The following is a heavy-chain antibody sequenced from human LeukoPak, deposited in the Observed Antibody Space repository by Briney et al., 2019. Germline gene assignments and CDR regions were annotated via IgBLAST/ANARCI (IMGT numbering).Heavy chain of an antibody. CDR2: FGTA. J-gene: IGHJ4*02. Sequence: FGTANYAQKFQGRVTITADESTSTAYMELSSLRSEDTAVYYCARNHCSSTSCYFWYFDYWGQGTLVTVSS. CDR3: ARNHCSSTSCYFWYFDY. V-gene: IGHV1-69*01. D-gene: IGHD2-2*01.